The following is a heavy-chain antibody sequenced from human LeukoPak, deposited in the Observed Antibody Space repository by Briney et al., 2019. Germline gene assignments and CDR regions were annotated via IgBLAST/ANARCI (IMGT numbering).Heavy chain of an antibody. J-gene: IGHJ6*02. D-gene: IGHD3-16*01. CDR2: IIPILGIA. CDR3: ARGVPMDV. CDR1: VGTFSIYA. V-gene: IGHV1-69*04. Sequence: GASVKVSFKSSVGTFSIYAIGWVRQAPGQGLEWMGRIIPILGIANYAQKFQGRVTITADKSTSTAYMELSSLTSKDTAVYYCARGVPMDVWGQGTTVTVSS.